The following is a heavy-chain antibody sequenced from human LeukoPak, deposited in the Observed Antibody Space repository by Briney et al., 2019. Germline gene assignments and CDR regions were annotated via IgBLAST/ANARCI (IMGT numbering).Heavy chain of an antibody. D-gene: IGHD2-2*01. CDR1: GFTFSSYA. CDR3: ARARGPSRVDGPAAVFDY. J-gene: IGHJ4*02. Sequence: NPGGSLRLSCAASGFTFSSYAMHWVRQAPGQGLEWMGRINPNSGGTNYAQKFQGRVTMTRDTSISTAYMELSRLRSDDTAVYYCARARGPSRVDGPAAVFDYWGQGTLVTVSS. CDR2: INPNSGGT. V-gene: IGHV1-2*06.